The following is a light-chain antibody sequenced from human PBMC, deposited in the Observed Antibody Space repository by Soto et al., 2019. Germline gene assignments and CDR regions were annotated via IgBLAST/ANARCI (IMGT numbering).Light chain of an antibody. Sequence: EIVLTQSPATLSLSPGERATLSCRASQSVSSYLAWYQQKPGQAPRLLIYDASNRATGITARFSGSGSGTDVTITISSLEPEDFAVYYGEQRSNWPPITVGQGTRLESK. CDR1: QSVSSY. CDR2: DAS. J-gene: IGKJ5*01. V-gene: IGKV3-11*01. CDR3: EQRSNWPPIT.